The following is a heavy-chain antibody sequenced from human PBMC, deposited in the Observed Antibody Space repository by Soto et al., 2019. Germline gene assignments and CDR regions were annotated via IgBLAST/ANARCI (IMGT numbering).Heavy chain of an antibody. CDR2: IYYSGST. V-gene: IGHV4-31*03. Sequence: PSETLSLTCTVPGGSISSGGYYWSWIRQHPGKGLEWIGYIYYSGSTYYNPSLRSRVTISVDTSKNQFSLKLSSVTAADTAVYYCARARGGYSYGRGYNWFDPWGQGTLVTVSS. CDR3: ARARGGYSYGRGYNWFDP. D-gene: IGHD5-18*01. CDR1: GGSISSGGYY. J-gene: IGHJ5*02.